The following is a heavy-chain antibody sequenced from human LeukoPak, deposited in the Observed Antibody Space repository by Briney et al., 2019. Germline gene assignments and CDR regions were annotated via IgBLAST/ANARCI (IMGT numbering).Heavy chain of an antibody. V-gene: IGHV4-38-2*02. CDR3: ARTRCTTISCPAQDVFDI. J-gene: IGHJ3*02. Sequence: SETLSLTCTVSDYSISSGYWWGWIRQPAGKELEWIGRISITENTNYNPSLKSRVTMSLDTARNQLSLKLTSVTAADSAVYYCARTRCTTISCPAQDVFDIWGQGTMVTVSS. D-gene: IGHD2/OR15-2a*01. CDR2: ISITENT. CDR1: DYSISSGYW.